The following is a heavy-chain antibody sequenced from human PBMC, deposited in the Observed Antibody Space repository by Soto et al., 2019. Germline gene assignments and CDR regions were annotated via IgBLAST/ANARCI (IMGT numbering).Heavy chain of an antibody. Sequence: GGSLKLSCAASGFTFSSYAMSWVRQAPGKGLEWVSAISGSGGSTYYADSVKGRFTISRDNSKNTLYLQMNSLRAEDTAVYYCASPPTANEDNWFDPWGQGTLVTVS. CDR2: ISGSGGST. J-gene: IGHJ5*02. D-gene: IGHD2-21*02. CDR3: ASPPTANEDNWFDP. V-gene: IGHV3-23*01. CDR1: GFTFSSYA.